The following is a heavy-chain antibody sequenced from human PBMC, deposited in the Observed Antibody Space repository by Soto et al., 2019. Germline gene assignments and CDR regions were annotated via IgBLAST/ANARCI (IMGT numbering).Heavy chain of an antibody. Sequence: QVQLVQSGAEVKKPGASVKVSCKASGYTFSSYGISWVRQAPGQGLEWMGWISAYNGNTKYAQKLQGRVTMTTDTSTSTAYVELRSLRSADTAVYYCARREVGTTLDFDYWGQGTLVTVSS. J-gene: IGHJ4*02. D-gene: IGHD1-26*01. CDR1: GYTFSSYG. V-gene: IGHV1-18*01. CDR3: ARREVGTTLDFDY. CDR2: ISAYNGNT.